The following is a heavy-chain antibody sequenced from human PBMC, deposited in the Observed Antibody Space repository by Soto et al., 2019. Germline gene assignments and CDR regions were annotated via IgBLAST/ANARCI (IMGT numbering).Heavy chain of an antibody. V-gene: IGHV3-23*01. CDR3: ATDPRGPDY. J-gene: IGHJ4*02. CDR1: GVGFSNYG. Sequence: VHLLESGGGLVQPRGSLKLSCATSGVGFSNYGMSWVRQAPGKGLEWVSGISASGDSTYYADPVKGRFTISGDNSKRTLYLQMNSLRAEDTAIYYCATDPRGPDYWGQGTQVTVS. CDR2: ISASGDST.